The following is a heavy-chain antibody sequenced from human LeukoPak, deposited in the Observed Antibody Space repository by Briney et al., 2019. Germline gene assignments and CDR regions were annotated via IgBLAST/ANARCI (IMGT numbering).Heavy chain of an antibody. CDR3: SRSAYYDGSGNYYDY. Sequence: SGGSLRLSCAASGFTFSSYWMHWVRQAPGKGLVWVSRISDGGSTTTYADSVKGRFTISRDNAKNTLYLQMNGLRAEDTAVYYCSRSAYYDGSGNYYDYWGQGTLVTVS. D-gene: IGHD3-22*01. J-gene: IGHJ4*02. V-gene: IGHV3-74*01. CDR2: ISDGGSTT. CDR1: GFTFSSYW.